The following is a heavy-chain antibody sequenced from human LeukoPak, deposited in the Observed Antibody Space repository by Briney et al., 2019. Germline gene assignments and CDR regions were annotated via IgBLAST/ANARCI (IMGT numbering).Heavy chain of an antibody. CDR1: GGSISSYY. CDR2: IYYSGST. D-gene: IGHD2-2*01. Sequence: PSETLSLTCTVSGGSISSYYWSWIRQPPGKGLEWIGYIYYSGSTNYNPSLKSRVKISVDTSKNQFSLKLSSVTAADTAVYYCARGSTSSLWYFEYWGQGTLVTVSS. CDR3: ARGSTSSLWYFEY. J-gene: IGHJ4*02. V-gene: IGHV4-59*08.